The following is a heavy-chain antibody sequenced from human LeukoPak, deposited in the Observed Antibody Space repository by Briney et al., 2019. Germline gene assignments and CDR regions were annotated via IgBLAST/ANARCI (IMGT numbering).Heavy chain of an antibody. CDR1: RGSISSYY. J-gene: IGHJ4*02. D-gene: IGHD6-6*01. CDR2: IYYSGST. Sequence: PSETLSLTRTVSRGSISSYYWSWIRQPPGKGLEWIGYIYYSGSTNYNPPLQSRVTISVDTSKNQFSLKLSSVTAADTAVYYCARSLGGDYSSSSRFVYWGQGTLVTVSS. CDR3: ARSLGGDYSSSSRFVY. V-gene: IGHV4-59*01.